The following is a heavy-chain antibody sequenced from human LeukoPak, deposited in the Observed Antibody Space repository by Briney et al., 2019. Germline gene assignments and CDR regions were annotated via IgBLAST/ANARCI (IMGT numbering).Heavy chain of an antibody. CDR2: IYHSGST. CDR1: GGSISSGGYY. V-gene: IGHV4-31*03. D-gene: IGHD3-22*01. Sequence: PSETLSLTCTVSGGSISSGGYYWSWIRQHPGKGLEWIGYIYHSGSTYYNPSLKSRVTISVDTSKNQFSLKLSSVTAADTAVYYCARADGDDYYDSSGYPNPGWWFDPWGQGTLVTVSS. J-gene: IGHJ5*02. CDR3: ARADGDDYYDSSGYPNPGWWFDP.